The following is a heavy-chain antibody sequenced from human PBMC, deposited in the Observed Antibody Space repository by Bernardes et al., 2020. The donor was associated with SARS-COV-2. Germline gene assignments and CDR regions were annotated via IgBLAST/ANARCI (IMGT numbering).Heavy chain of an antibody. CDR2: IWYDGSNK. V-gene: IGHV3-33*01. CDR3: ARVLRASDSSGYYNNWFDP. J-gene: IGHJ5*02. D-gene: IGHD3-22*01. CDR1: GFTFSSYG. Sequence: GGSLRLSCAASGFTFSSYGMHWVRQAPGKGLEWVAVIWYDGSNKYYADSVKGRFTVSRDNSKNTLYLQMNSLRPADTAVYYCARVLRASDSSGYYNNWFDPWGQGTLVTVSS.